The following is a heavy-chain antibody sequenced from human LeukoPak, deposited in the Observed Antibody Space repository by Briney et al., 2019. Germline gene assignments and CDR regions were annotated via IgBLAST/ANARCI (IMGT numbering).Heavy chain of an antibody. Sequence: GGSLGLSCAASGFTFSSYSMNWVRQAPGKGLEWVSYISSSSSTIYYADSVKGRFTISRDNAKNSLYLQMNSLRDEDTAVFYCARELSGRISRHFDYWGQGTLVTVSS. V-gene: IGHV3-48*02. CDR2: ISSSSSTI. CDR1: GFTFSSYS. J-gene: IGHJ4*02. D-gene: IGHD2-15*01. CDR3: ARELSGRISRHFDY.